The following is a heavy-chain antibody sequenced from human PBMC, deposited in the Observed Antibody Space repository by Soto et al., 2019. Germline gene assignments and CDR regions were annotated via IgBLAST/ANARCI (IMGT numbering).Heavy chain of an antibody. J-gene: IGHJ3*02. CDR2: INPNSGGT. CDR1: GYTFTGYY. CDR3: ARGITMVRGEVGAFDI. Sequence: ASVKVSCKASGYTFTGYYMHWVRQAPKQGLEWMGWINPNSGGTNYAQKFQGWVTMTRDTSISTACMELSRLRSDDTAVYYCARGITMVRGEVGAFDIWGQGTMVTVSS. D-gene: IGHD3-10*01. V-gene: IGHV1-2*04.